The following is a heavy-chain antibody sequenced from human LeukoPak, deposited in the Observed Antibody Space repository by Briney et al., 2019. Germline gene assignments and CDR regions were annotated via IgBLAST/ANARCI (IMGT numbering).Heavy chain of an antibody. Sequence: PSETLSLTCTVSGGSISSSSYYWGWIRQPPGKGLEWIGSIYYSGSTYYNPSLKSQVTISVDTSKNQFSLKLSSVTAADTAVYYCAKTGVVLFDYWGQGTLVTVSS. V-gene: IGHV4-39*01. CDR3: AKTGVVLFDY. D-gene: IGHD3-3*01. J-gene: IGHJ4*02. CDR2: IYYSGST. CDR1: GGSISSSSYY.